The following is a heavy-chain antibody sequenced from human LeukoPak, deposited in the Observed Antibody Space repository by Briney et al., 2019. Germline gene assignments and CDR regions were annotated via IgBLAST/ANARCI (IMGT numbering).Heavy chain of an antibody. V-gene: IGHV4-34*01. Sequence: PSETLSLTCAVYGGSFSGYYWSWIRQPPGMGLEWIGEINHSGSTNYNPSLKSRVTISVDTSKNQFSLKLSSVTAADTAVYYCARVSGVAAAGTPSDYWGQGTLVTVSS. J-gene: IGHJ4*02. CDR1: GGSFSGYY. CDR3: ARVSGVAAAGTPSDY. CDR2: INHSGST. D-gene: IGHD6-13*01.